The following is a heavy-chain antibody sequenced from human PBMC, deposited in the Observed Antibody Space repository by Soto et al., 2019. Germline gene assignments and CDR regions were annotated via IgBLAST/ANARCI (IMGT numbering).Heavy chain of an antibody. CDR2: IIPIFGTA. CDR1: GGTFSSYA. D-gene: IGHD3-3*01. V-gene: IGHV1-69*12. CDR3: ARVRVRFLEWLGSEG. Sequence: QVQLVQSGAEVKKPGSSVKVSCKASGGTFSSYAISWVRQAPGQGLEWMGGIIPIFGTANYAQKFQGRVTITADASTRTDYMELSSLRSEDTAVYYCARVRVRFLEWLGSEGWGQGTLVTVSS. J-gene: IGHJ4*02.